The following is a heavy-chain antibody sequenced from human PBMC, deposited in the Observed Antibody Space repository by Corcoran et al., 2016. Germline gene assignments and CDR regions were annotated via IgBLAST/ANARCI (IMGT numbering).Heavy chain of an antibody. Sequence: QVQLVESGGGVVQPGRSLRLSCAASGFTFSSYGMHWVRQAPGKGLEWVAVIWYDGSNKYYADSVKGRFTISRDNSKNTLYLQMNSLRAEDTAVYYCAREGRNLAAAGTGRRQGNWFDPWCQGTLVTVSS. J-gene: IGHJ5*02. D-gene: IGHD6-13*01. CDR1: GFTFSSYG. CDR3: AREGRNLAAAGTGRRQGNWFDP. V-gene: IGHV3-33*01. CDR2: IWYDGSNK.